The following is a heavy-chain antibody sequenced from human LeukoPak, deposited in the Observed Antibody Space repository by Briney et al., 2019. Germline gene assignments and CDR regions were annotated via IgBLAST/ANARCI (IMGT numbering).Heavy chain of an antibody. D-gene: IGHD6-19*01. J-gene: IGHJ6*02. CDR3: ARMGYSSGWILYYGMDV. CDR1: GFTFSSYW. CDR2: IKQDGSEK. Sequence: GGSLRLSCAASGFTFSSYWMSWVRQAPGKGLEWVANIKQDGSEKYYVDSVKGRFTISRDNAKNSLYLQVNSLRAEDTAVYYCARMGYSSGWILYYGMDVWGQGTTVTVSS. V-gene: IGHV3-7*01.